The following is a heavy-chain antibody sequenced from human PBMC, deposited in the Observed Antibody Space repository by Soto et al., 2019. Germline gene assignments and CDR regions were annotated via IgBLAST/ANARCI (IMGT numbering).Heavy chain of an antibody. Sequence: QMQLQESGPGLVKPSETLSLTCTVSGGSISSSSYYWGWIRQPPGKGLEWIGSIYYSGSTYYNPSRKSRVTISVDTSKNQFSLNLSSVTAADTSVYYCARHGRYFEGVFDYWGQGTLVTVSS. CDR2: IYYSGST. V-gene: IGHV4-39*01. J-gene: IGHJ4*02. D-gene: IGHD3-9*01. CDR3: ARHGRYFEGVFDY. CDR1: GGSISSSSYY.